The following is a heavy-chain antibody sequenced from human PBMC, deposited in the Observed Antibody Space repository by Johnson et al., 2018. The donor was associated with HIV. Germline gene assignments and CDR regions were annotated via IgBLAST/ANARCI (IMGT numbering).Heavy chain of an antibody. CDR1: GFTFSSYA. J-gene: IGHJ3*02. D-gene: IGHD7-27*01. CDR2: ISYDGSNK. V-gene: IGHV3-30*04. CDR3: ARENWGQRMNAFDI. Sequence: QVQLVESGGGVVQPGRSLRLSCAASGFTFSSYAMHWVRQAPGKGLEWVAVISYDGSNKYYADSVKGRFTISRDNSKNTLYLQMNSLRAEDTAVYYCARENWGQRMNAFDIGGQGTMVTVSS.